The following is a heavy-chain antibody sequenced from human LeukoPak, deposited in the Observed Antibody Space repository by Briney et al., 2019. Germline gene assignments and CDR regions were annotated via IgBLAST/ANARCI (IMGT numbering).Heavy chain of an antibody. D-gene: IGHD6-19*01. CDR2: ISASGGTT. Sequence: GGSLRLSCATSGFTFSDFAVSWVRQAPGKGLEWVSSISASGGTTYFADSLKGRFTISRDNSKSTLYLQMNSLRAEDTAVYYCAKDGRGSYSSAFYFDFWGQGTLVTVSS. CDR3: AKDGRGSYSSAFYFDF. CDR1: GFTFSDFA. J-gene: IGHJ4*02. V-gene: IGHV3-23*01.